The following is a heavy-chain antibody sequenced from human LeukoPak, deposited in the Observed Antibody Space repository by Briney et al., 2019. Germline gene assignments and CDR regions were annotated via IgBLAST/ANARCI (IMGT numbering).Heavy chain of an antibody. CDR3: AKIGSAGGY. CDR2: ISYDGSNK. CDR1: GFTFSSYD. J-gene: IGHJ4*02. Sequence: GGSLRLSCAASGFTFSSYDMHWVRQAPGKGLEWVAVISYDGSNKYYADSVKGQFTISRDNSKNTLYLQMNSLRAEDTAVYYCAKIGSAGGYWGQGTLVTVSS. D-gene: IGHD2-15*01. V-gene: IGHV3-30*18.